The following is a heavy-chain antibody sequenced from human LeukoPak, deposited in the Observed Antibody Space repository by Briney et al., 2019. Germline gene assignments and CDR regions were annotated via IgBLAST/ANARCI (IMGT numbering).Heavy chain of an antibody. Sequence: PGGSLRLSCAASGFTFSDYYMSWIRQAPGKGLEWVSYISSSGSTIYYADSVKGRFTISRDNAKNSLYLQMNSLRAEDTAVYYCARENSLYSSANWFDPWGQGTLVTVSS. J-gene: IGHJ5*02. CDR3: ARENSLYSSANWFDP. V-gene: IGHV3-11*01. D-gene: IGHD6-25*01. CDR1: GFTFSDYY. CDR2: ISSSGSTI.